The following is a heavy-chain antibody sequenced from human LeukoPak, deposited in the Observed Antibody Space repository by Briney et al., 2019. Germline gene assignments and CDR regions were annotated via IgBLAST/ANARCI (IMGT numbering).Heavy chain of an antibody. J-gene: IGHJ4*02. D-gene: IGHD3-22*01. CDR3: ARASTPPHYYDSSGYYPFGY. CDR1: GYTFTSYG. V-gene: IGHV1-3*01. Sequence: ASVKVSCKASGYTFTSYGISWVRQAPGQRLEWMGWINAGNGNTKYSQKSQGRVTITRDTSASTAYMELSSLRSEDTAVYYCARASTPPHYYDSSGYYPFGYWGQGTLVTVSS. CDR2: INAGNGNT.